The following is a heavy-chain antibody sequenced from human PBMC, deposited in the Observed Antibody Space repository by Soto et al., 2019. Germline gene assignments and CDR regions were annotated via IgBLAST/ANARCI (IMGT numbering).Heavy chain of an antibody. V-gene: IGHV1-2*02. D-gene: IGHD6-19*01. CDR2: INPNSGGT. J-gene: IGHJ5*02. CDR1: GYTFTDYY. Sequence: QVRLVQSGAEVKSPGASMKVSCKASGYTFTDYYIHWVRQAPGQGLEWMGWINPNSGGTNYAQKFQGRVTMTRDTSISTAYMDLSSLTSDDTAVYYCARASTVAGGSSKLLPNAPWGQGTLVTVSS. CDR3: ARASTVAGGSSKLLPNAP.